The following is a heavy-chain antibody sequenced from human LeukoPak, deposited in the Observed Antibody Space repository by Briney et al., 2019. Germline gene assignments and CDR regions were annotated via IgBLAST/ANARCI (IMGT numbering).Heavy chain of an antibody. J-gene: IGHJ4*02. CDR3: ARDMGDYDSSGKGDY. V-gene: IGHV4-30-4*07. CDR1: GASIGSGGYY. CDR2: IYYSASPYYSGSA. D-gene: IGHD3-22*01. Sequence: SETLSLTCAVSGASIGSGGYYWGWIRQHPGKGLEWIGYIYYSASPYYSGSANYNPSLKSRLTISVDTSKNQFSLELSSVTAADTAVYYCARDMGDYDSSGKGDYWGQGTLVTVSS.